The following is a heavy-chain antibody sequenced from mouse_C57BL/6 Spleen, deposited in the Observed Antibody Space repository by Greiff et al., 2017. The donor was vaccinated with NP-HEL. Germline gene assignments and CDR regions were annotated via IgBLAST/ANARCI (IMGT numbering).Heavy chain of an antibody. J-gene: IGHJ4*01. CDR3: ARDYYGSSPNMKEY. CDR1: GYTFTSYW. Sequence: QVQLQQPGAELVRPGSSVKLSCKASGYTFTSYWMHWVKQRPIQGLEWIGNIDPSDSETHYNQKFKDKATLTVDKASSTAYMQLSRLKSEDSAVYYGARDYYGSSPNMKEYWGQGTSVTVSS. V-gene: IGHV1-52*01. D-gene: IGHD1-1*01. CDR2: IDPSDSET.